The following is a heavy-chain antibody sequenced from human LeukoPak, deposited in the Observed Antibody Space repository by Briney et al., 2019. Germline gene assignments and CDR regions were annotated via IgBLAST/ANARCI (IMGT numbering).Heavy chain of an antibody. Sequence: SETLSLTCTVSGGSISSYYWSWIRQPPGKGLEWIGYIYTSGSTNYNPSLKSRVTISVDTSKNQFSLKLSSVTAADTAVYYCVSSRIAAAGTQGYYYYYYMDVWGKGTTVTVSS. V-gene: IGHV4-4*09. CDR3: VSSRIAAAGTQGYYYYYYMDV. J-gene: IGHJ6*03. CDR1: GGSISSYY. D-gene: IGHD6-13*01. CDR2: IYTSGST.